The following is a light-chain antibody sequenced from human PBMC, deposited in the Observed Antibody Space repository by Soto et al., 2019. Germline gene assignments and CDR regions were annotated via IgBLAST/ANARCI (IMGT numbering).Light chain of an antibody. CDR1: SSNIGSNY. Sequence: LTQPPSASGTPGQRVTISCSGSSSNIGSNYVYWYQQLPGTAPKLLIYRNNQRPSGVPDRFSGSKSGTSASLAISGLRSEDEADYYCAAWDDSLSGNYVFGTGTKVTVL. CDR2: RNN. J-gene: IGLJ1*01. CDR3: AAWDDSLSGNYV. V-gene: IGLV1-47*01.